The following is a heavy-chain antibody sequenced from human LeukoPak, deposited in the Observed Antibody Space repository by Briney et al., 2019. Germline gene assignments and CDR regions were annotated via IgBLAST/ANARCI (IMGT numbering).Heavy chain of an antibody. CDR3: GKTTTGYSSGRNPAWPVDY. J-gene: IGHJ4*02. D-gene: IGHD6-19*01. CDR1: GFTFSSYA. V-gene: IGHV3-23*01. Sequence: PGGSLRLSCTASGFTFSSYAMYWVRQAPGKGLEWVSGIFGSGGSAHYADSVKGRFTISRDNSQNTVYVQMHRLRAEDTAVYYCGKTTTGYSSGRNPAWPVDYWGQGTLVTVSS. CDR2: IFGSGGSA.